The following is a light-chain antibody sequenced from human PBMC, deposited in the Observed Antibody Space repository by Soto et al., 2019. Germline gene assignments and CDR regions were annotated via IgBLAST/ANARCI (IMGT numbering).Light chain of an antibody. CDR1: QGISNY. V-gene: IGKV1-27*01. J-gene: IGKJ1*01. CDR2: AAS. CDR3: QKYNSAPRT. Sequence: DIQMTQSPSSLSASVGDRVTITCRASQGISNYLAWYQQKQGKVPNLLIYAASTLQSGVPSRFSGSGSGIDFTLTISSLQPEDVATYYCQKYNSAPRTFGQGTKVEIK.